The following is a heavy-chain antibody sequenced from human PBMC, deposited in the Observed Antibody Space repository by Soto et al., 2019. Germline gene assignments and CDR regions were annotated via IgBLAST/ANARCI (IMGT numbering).Heavy chain of an antibody. CDR2: VSANNGHT. CDR1: GFTFSNYG. CDR3: ARDIESVTAKHFFYYYAMDV. D-gene: IGHD2-8*01. V-gene: IGHV1-18*01. J-gene: IGHJ6*02. Sequence: VASVKVSFKASGFTFSNYGLNWLRQAPGQGLEWMGWVSANNGHTNYAQNLQGRVSMTTDTSTSTAYMELRGLTFDDTGVYYCARDIESVTAKHFFYYYAMDVWGQGTTVTVSS.